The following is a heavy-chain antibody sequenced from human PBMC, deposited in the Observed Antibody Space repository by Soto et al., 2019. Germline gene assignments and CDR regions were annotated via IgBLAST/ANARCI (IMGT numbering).Heavy chain of an antibody. D-gene: IGHD2-15*01. CDR2: INPNSGGT. CDR3: ARGGSRLYCSGGSCYSGRYYYYYYGMDV. J-gene: IGHJ6*02. V-gene: IGHV1-2*04. Sequence: ASVKVSCQTSGYTFTGDYMDWVRQAPGQGLEWMGWINPNSGGTNYAQKFQGWVTMTRDTSISTAYMELSRLRSDDTAVYYCARGGSRLYCSGGSCYSGRYYYYYYGMDVWGQGTTVTVSS. CDR1: GYTFTGDY.